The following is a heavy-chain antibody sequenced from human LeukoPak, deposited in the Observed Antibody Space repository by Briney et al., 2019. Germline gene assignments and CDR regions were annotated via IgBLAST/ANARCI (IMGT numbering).Heavy chain of an antibody. CDR3: ARAYSGWYFYYGMDV. V-gene: IGHV1-8*01. CDR1: GYTFTNYD. CDR2: MNPNSGNT. J-gene: IGHJ6*02. D-gene: IGHD6-19*01. Sequence: GASVKVSCKASGYTFTNYDINWVRQATGQGLEWMGWMNPNSGNTGYAQKLQGRVTMTRNTSISTAYLELSSLRSEDTAAYYCARAYSGWYFYYGMDVWGQGTTVTVSS.